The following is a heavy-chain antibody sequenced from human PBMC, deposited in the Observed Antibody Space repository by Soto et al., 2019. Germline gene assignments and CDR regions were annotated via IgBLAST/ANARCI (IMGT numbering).Heavy chain of an antibody. CDR1: GFTFSNAW. V-gene: IGHV3-15*01. J-gene: IGHJ4*02. CDR3: TTEGPGYCSGGSCYASDS. D-gene: IGHD2-15*01. CDR2: IKSNTEGGTT. Sequence: EVQLVESGGGLVKPEGSLSLSCAASGFTFSNAWMSWVRQATGKGLEWVGRIKSNTEGGTTAYAAPVKGRFTISRDDSKNTLDLQMNSLKAEDTAMYYCTTEGPGYCSGGSCYASDSWGQGNLVTVSS.